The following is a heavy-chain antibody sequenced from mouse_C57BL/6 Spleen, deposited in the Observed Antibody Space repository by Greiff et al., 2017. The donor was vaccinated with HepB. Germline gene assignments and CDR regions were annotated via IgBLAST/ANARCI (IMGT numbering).Heavy chain of an antibody. J-gene: IGHJ2*01. CDR3: ARQGLRVSYYFDY. CDR2: ISSGSSTI. CDR1: GFTFSDYG. D-gene: IGHD2-4*01. Sequence: EVKVVESGGGLVKPGGSLKLSCAASGFTFSDYGMHWVRQAPEKGLEWVAYISSGSSTIYYADTVKGRFTISRDNAKNTLFLQMTSLRSEDTAMYYCARQGLRVSYYFDYWGQGTTLTVSS. V-gene: IGHV5-17*01.